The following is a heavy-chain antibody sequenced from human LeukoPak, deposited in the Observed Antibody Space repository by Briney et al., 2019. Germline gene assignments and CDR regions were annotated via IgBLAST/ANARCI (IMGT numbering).Heavy chain of an antibody. D-gene: IGHD6-13*01. J-gene: IGHJ5*02. V-gene: IGHV4-4*07. CDR2: VYPSGRT. CDR3: ASGGRISAANWFDP. CDR1: GGSISTYY. Sequence: PSETLSLTCTVSGGSISTYYWSWLRQLAGKGLEWLGRVYPSGRTSYNPSLENRVTMSVDTSKKQFSLKLRSVTAADTAVYYCASGGRISAANWFDPWGQGTLVTVSS.